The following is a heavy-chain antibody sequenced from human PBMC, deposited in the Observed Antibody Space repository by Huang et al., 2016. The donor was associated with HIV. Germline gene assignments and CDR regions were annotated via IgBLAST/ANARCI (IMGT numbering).Heavy chain of an antibody. CDR1: GFTFNNYA. Sequence: EVQLLESGGGLVQPGGSLRLSCAASGFTFNNYAMNWVRQAPGKGLGGVSTISGNGGRTYYADSGKGRFTISRDNSKNTLYLHMNSLRVEDTAVYYCAKGIKSSGSYYFDYWGQGTLVTVSS. CDR3: AKGIKSSGSYYFDY. V-gene: IGHV3-23*01. CDR2: ISGNGGRT. D-gene: IGHD3-10*01. J-gene: IGHJ4*02.